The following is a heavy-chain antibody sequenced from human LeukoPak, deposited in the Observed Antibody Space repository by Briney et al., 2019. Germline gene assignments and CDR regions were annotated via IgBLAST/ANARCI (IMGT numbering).Heavy chain of an antibody. D-gene: IGHD3-10*01. CDR2: IDPSDSYT. Sequence: GASLQISSQGSGYSFTSYWISWVRPMPGKGLEWMGRIDPSDSYTNYSPSFQGHVTISADKSISTAYLQWSSLKASDTAMYYCARHELLWFGESPQAFDIWGQGTMVTVSS. V-gene: IGHV5-10-1*01. CDR3: ARHELLWFGESPQAFDI. CDR1: GYSFTSYW. J-gene: IGHJ3*02.